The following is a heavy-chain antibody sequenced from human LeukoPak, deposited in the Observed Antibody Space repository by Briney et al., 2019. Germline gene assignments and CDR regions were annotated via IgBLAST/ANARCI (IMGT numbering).Heavy chain of an antibody. V-gene: IGHV3-74*03. CDR1: GFTFSSYW. CDR3: ARGITIFGVVNDDFDI. Sequence: GGSLRLSCVASGFTFSSYWIHWVRQAPGKGLVWVSRVDSDGSSTTYADSVKGRFTVSRDNAKNTLYLQMNSLRAEDTAVYYCARGITIFGVVNDDFDIWGQGTMVTVSS. CDR2: VDSDGSST. J-gene: IGHJ3*02. D-gene: IGHD3-3*01.